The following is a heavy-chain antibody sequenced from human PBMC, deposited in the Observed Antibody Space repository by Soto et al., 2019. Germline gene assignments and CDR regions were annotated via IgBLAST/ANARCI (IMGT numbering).Heavy chain of an antibody. V-gene: IGHV4-39*01. Sequence: SETLSLTCTVSGGSISSSSYYWGWIRQPPGKGLEWIGSIYYSGSTYYNPSLKSRVTISVDTSKNQFSLKLSSVTAADTAVYYCARPSSIAAAAQNWFDPWGQGTLVTVSS. CDR3: ARPSSIAAAAQNWFDP. CDR2: IYYSGST. CDR1: GGSISSSSYY. J-gene: IGHJ5*02. D-gene: IGHD6-13*01.